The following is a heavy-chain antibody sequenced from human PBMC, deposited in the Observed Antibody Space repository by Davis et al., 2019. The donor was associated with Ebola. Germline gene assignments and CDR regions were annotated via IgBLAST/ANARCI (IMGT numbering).Heavy chain of an antibody. J-gene: IGHJ4*02. D-gene: IGHD3-16*01. CDR2: IYPGDSET. Sequence: GESLKISCKGSGYSFTSYWIGWVRQMPGKGLEWMGIIYPGDSETRYSPSFQGQVSISADKSINTAYLQWSSLKASDTAMYFCARLSTTPMIINCFDYWGQGTLVTVSS. CDR3: ARLSTTPMIINCFDY. CDR1: GYSFTSYW. V-gene: IGHV5-51*01.